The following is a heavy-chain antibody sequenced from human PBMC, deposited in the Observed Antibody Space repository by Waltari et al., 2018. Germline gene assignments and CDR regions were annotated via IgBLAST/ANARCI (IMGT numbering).Heavy chain of an antibody. CDR2: VDPEEGET. CDR1: GYTFTDYY. D-gene: IGHD2-2*01. V-gene: IGHV1-69-2*01. CDR3: ATRYCSSTSCYSYYYYMDV. J-gene: IGHJ6*03. Sequence: EVQLVQSGAEVKKPGATVNISCKVSGYTFTDYYMHWVQQAPGKGLEWMGRVDPEEGETIYAEKFQGRVTITADTSTDTAYMELSSLRSEDTAVYYCATRYCSSTSCYSYYYYMDVWGKGTTVTVSS.